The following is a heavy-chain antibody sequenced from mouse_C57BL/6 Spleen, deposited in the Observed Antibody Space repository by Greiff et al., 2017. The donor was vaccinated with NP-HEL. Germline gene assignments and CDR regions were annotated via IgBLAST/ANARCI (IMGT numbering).Heavy chain of an antibody. D-gene: IGHD2-3*01. J-gene: IGHJ3*01. CDR1: GYTFTGYW. Sequence: QVQLKQPGAELVKPGASVKLSCKASGYTFTGYWMHWVKQRPGQGLEWIGMIPPNSGSTNYNEKFKSKATLTVDKSSSTAYMQLSSLTSEDSAVYYCARSEWLLWFAYWGQGTLVTVSA. CDR2: IPPNSGST. V-gene: IGHV1-64*01. CDR3: ARSEWLLWFAY.